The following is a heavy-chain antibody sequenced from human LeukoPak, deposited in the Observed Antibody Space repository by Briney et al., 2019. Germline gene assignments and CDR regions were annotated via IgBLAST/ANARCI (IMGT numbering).Heavy chain of an antibody. V-gene: IGHV3-23*01. Sequence: GGSLRLSCVASGFTISNYAMSWVRQAPGKGLEWVSSFSGSGDSTNYADSVKGRFTISRDNSKNTLSLQMNSLRAEDTAVYYCAKDRNSWPTNFDSWGQGTLVTVSA. J-gene: IGHJ4*02. CDR3: AKDRNSWPTNFDS. CDR2: FSGSGDST. CDR1: GFTISNYA. D-gene: IGHD2/OR15-2a*01.